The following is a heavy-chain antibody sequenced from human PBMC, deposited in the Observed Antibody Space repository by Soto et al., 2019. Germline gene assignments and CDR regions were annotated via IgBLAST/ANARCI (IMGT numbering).Heavy chain of an antibody. CDR3: GGGGGVVGVVAAPASDY. Sequence: QVQLVESGGGVVQPGRSLRLSCAASGFTFSSYAMHWVRQAPGKGLEWVAVISYDGSNKYYADSVKGRFTISRDNSKNTLYLKKTSLRAEDTAVYYWGGGGGVVGVVAAPASDYGGGGTLVTVSS. V-gene: IGHV3-30-3*01. CDR1: GFTFSSYA. CDR2: ISYDGSNK. D-gene: IGHD2-15*01. J-gene: IGHJ4*02.